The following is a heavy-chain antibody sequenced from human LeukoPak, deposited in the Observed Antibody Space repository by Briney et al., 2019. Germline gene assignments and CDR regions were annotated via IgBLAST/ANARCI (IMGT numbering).Heavy chain of an antibody. Sequence: GGSLRLSCAASGFTFSSYAMSWVRQAPGKGLEWVSAMSGSGSSTYYADSVKGRFTISRDNSKNTVYLQMNSLRAEDTAVYYCAKRFVGSSGLYNIDYWGQGTQVTVSS. J-gene: IGHJ4*02. CDR1: GFTFSSYA. CDR2: MSGSGSST. CDR3: AKRFVGSSGLYNIDY. V-gene: IGHV3-23*01. D-gene: IGHD6-19*01.